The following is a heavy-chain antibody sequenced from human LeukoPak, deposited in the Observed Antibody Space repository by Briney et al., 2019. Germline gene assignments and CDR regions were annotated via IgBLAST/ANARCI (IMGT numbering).Heavy chain of an antibody. D-gene: IGHD3-3*01. CDR2: INHSGST. J-gene: IGHJ4*02. CDR3: ARGNYDFWSGYPLDY. V-gene: IGHV4-34*01. Sequence: SETLSLTCAVYGGSFSGYCWGWIRQPPGKGLEWIREINHSGSTNYNPSLKSRVTISVDTSKNQFSLKLSSVTAAYTAVYYCARGNYDFWSGYPLDYWGQGTLVTVSS. CDR1: GGSFSGYC.